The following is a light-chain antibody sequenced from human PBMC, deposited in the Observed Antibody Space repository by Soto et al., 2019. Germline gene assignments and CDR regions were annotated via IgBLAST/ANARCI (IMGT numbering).Light chain of an antibody. CDR2: DAS. J-gene: IGKJ1*01. CDR1: QSISSW. V-gene: IGKV1-5*01. CDR3: QQYNSYPWT. Sequence: DIQMTQSPSTLSASVGDRVTITCRASQSISSWLAWDQQKPGKAPKLLIYDASSLESGVPSRFSGSGAGTEFTLTSSSLQPDDFATYYCQQYNSYPWTFGQVTKVEIK.